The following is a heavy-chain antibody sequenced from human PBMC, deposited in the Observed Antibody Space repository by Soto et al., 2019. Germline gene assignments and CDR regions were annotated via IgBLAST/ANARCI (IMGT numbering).Heavy chain of an antibody. Sequence: SVNLSCKASGGTFSSYAISWVRQAPGQGLEWMGGIIPIFGTANYAQKFQGRVTITADKSTSTAYMELSSLRSEDTAVYYCARAGTPDYYDAMDGCGQGTTVTVPS. D-gene: IGHD6-13*01. CDR1: GGTFSSYA. J-gene: IGHJ6*02. CDR2: IIPIFGTA. V-gene: IGHV1-69*06. CDR3: ARAGTPDYYDAMDG.